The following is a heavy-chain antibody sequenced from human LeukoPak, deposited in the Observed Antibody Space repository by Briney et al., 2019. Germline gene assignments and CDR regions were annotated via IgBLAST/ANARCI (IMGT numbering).Heavy chain of an antibody. CDR3: AREWYDILTHNWFDP. J-gene: IGHJ5*02. CDR2: ISAYNGNT. Sequence: ASVKVSCKASGYTFTSYGISWVRQAPGQGLEWMGWISAYNGNTNYAQKLQGRVTMTTDTSTSTAYMELRSLRSDDTAVYYCAREWYDILTHNWFDPWGQGTLVTVSS. V-gene: IGHV1-18*01. CDR1: GYTFTSYG. D-gene: IGHD3-9*01.